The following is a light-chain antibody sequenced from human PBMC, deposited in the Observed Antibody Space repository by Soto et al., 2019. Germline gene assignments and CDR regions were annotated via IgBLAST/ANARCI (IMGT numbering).Light chain of an antibody. CDR2: EVS. CDR1: SSDVGGYNY. Sequence: QSALTQPPSASGSPGQSVTISCTGTSSDVGGYNYVSWYQQHPGKAPKLMIYEVSKRPSGVPDRFSGSKSGNTASLTVSGLQADEEADYYCSSYAGSNNSPDVFGTGTKVTVL. CDR3: SSYAGSNNSPDV. V-gene: IGLV2-8*01. J-gene: IGLJ1*01.